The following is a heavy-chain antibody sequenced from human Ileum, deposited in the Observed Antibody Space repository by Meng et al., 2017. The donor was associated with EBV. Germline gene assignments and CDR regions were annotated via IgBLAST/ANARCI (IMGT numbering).Heavy chain of an antibody. CDR1: GGSISRSNW. D-gene: IGHD6-19*01. Sequence: LPGAGPGLGMPSGTLSLSCGVSGGSISRSNWWSWVRQPPGEGLEWIGEIYHSGSTNYNPSLKSRVTISVDKSKNQFSLNLSSVTAADTAVYYCARVGQWLPIDYWGQGTLVTVSS. V-gene: IGHV4-4*02. CDR2: IYHSGST. J-gene: IGHJ4*02. CDR3: ARVGQWLPIDY.